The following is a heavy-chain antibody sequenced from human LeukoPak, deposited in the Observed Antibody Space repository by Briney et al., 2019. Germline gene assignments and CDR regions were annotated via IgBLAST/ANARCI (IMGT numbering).Heavy chain of an antibody. J-gene: IGHJ4*02. CDR3: ARGGGWGMIVDEDYFDY. Sequence: SQTLSLTCTVSGGSISSGDYYWSWIRQPPGKGLEWLGYIYYSGSTYYNPSLKSRVTISVDTSKNQFSLKLSSVTAADTAVYYCARGGGWGMIVDEDYFDYWGQGTLVTVSS. CDR2: IYYSGST. V-gene: IGHV4-30-4*01. D-gene: IGHD3-22*01. CDR1: GGSISSGDYY.